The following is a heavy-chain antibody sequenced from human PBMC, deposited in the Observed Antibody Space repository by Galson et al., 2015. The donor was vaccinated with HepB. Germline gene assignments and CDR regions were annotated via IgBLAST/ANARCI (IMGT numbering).Heavy chain of an antibody. J-gene: IGHJ4*02. V-gene: IGHV7-4-1*02. Sequence: SVKVSCKASGYTFTSYAMNWVRQAPGQGLEWMGWINTNTGNPTYAQGFTGRFVFSLDTSVTTAYLQISSLKAEDTAVYYCARDYQTLWTPLIERAGLDYWGQGTLVTVSS. D-gene: IGHD2/OR15-2a*01. CDR2: INTNTGNP. CDR3: ARDYQTLWTPLIERAGLDY. CDR1: GYTFTSYA.